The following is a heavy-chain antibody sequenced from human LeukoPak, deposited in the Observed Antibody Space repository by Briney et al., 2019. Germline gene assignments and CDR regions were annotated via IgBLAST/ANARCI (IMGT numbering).Heavy chain of an antibody. CDR2: MNPNTGNT. J-gene: IGHJ5*02. CDR1: GYTFPTSD. V-gene: IGHV1-8*03. CDR3: ATSQRQWDHNCFAP. Sequence: ASVKVSCKASGYTFPTSDLNGLRPAAGQGLAWMGWMNPNTGNTHYAQKFQGRVTFTRNTSIRTTYMVLSSLTSDDTAVYSCATSQRQWDHNCFAPWGQGTLVTASS. D-gene: IGHD1-26*01.